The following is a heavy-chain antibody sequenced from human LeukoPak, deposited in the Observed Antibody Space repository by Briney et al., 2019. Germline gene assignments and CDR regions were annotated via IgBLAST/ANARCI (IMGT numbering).Heavy chain of an antibody. Sequence: GGSLRLSCAASGFTFSSYAMHWVRQAPGKGLEWVAVISYDGSNKYYADSVKGRFTISRDNSKNTVYLQMNSLRAEDTAVYYCAKDPDDKIQYFDSWGQGTLVTVSS. CDR2: ISYDGSNK. J-gene: IGHJ4*02. D-gene: IGHD3-9*01. CDR3: AKDPDDKIQYFDS. V-gene: IGHV3-30*04. CDR1: GFTFSSYA.